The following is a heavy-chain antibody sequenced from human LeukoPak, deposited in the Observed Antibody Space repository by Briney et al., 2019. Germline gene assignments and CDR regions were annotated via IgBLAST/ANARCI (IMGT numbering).Heavy chain of an antibody. Sequence: ASVKVSCKASGYTFTSYGISWVRQAPGQGLEWMGWISAYNGNTNYAQKLQGRVTMTTDTSTSTAYMELRSLRSDDTAVYYCARAQKQRYCSSPSAPALKNRDVGAKGPTAPVPS. CDR3: ARAQKQRYCSSPSAPALKNRDV. CDR2: ISAYNGNT. CDR1: GYTFTSYG. V-gene: IGHV1-18*01. D-gene: IGHD2-2*01. J-gene: IGHJ6*03.